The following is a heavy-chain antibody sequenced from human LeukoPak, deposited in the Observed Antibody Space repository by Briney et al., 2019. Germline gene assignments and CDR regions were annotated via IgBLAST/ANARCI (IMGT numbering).Heavy chain of an antibody. Sequence: ASVKVSCKASGYTFTSYGISWVRQAPGQGLEWMGWITAYNDNTYYAQKLQGRVTMTTDTSTSTAYMELSSLRSADTAVYYCATVQKQDYDTRPYYDHWGQGTLVTVSS. J-gene: IGHJ4*02. CDR3: ATVQKQDYDTRPYYDH. V-gene: IGHV1-18*01. CDR1: GYTFTSYG. CDR2: ITAYNDNT. D-gene: IGHD3-22*01.